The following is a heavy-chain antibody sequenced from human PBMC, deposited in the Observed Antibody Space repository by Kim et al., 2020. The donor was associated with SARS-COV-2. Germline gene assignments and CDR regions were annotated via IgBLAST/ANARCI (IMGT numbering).Heavy chain of an antibody. Sequence: TPDRKSRVTIAVATPKNQFSLKRSSVTAADTAVYYCARHARMVATSPIDYWGQGTLVTVSS. D-gene: IGHD5-12*01. CDR3: ARHARMVATSPIDY. J-gene: IGHJ4*02. V-gene: IGHV4-59*08.